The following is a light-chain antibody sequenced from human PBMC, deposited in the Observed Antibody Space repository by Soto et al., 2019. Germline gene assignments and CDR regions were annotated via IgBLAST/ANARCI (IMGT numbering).Light chain of an antibody. CDR1: QSVSSN. CDR3: QQYNNWPPFT. J-gene: IGKJ1*01. V-gene: IGKV3-15*01. Sequence: EIVLTQSPATLSFSAGERATLSCRASQSVSSNLAWYQQKPGQAPRLLIYGASTRATGIPARFSGSGSGTEFTLTISSLQSEDFAVYYCQQYNNWPPFTCGQGTKGAIK. CDR2: GAS.